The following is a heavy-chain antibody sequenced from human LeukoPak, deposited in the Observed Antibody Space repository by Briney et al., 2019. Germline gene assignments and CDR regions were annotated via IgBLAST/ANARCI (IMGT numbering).Heavy chain of an antibody. J-gene: IGHJ4*02. CDR2: MNPNSGNT. Sequence: ASVKVSCKASGYTFTSYDINWVRQATGQGLEWMGWMNPNSGNTGYAQKFQGRVTMTRNTSISTAYMELSSLRSEDTAVCYCATIAADGDQTDYWGQGTLVTVSS. CDR3: ATIAADGDQTDY. CDR1: GYTFTSYD. V-gene: IGHV1-8*01. D-gene: IGHD4-17*01.